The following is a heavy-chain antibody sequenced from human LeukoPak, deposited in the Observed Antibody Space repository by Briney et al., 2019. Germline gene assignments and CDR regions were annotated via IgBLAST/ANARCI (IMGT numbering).Heavy chain of an antibody. Sequence: GGSLRLSCAASGFTFSSYSMNWVRQAPGKGLEWVSSISSSSSYIYYADSVKGRFIISRDNAKNSLYLQMNSLRAEDTAVYYCARKLSYYYGMDVWGQGTTVTVSS. CDR1: GFTFSSYS. V-gene: IGHV3-21*01. CDR2: ISSSSSYI. CDR3: ARKLSYYYGMDV. J-gene: IGHJ6*02.